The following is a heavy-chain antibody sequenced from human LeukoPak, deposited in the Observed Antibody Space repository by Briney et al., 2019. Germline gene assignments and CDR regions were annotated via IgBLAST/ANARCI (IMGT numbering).Heavy chain of an antibody. CDR2: ITSGGDT. J-gene: IGHJ1*01. V-gene: IGHV3-23*01. D-gene: IGHD1-1*01. CDR1: GFTFSSYA. Sequence: PGGSLRLSCAASGFTFSSYAMSWVRQAPGKGLEWVSAITSGGDTYYADSVKGRFTISRDNSKNTLYLQMNSLRAEDTAVYYCAKGASMYRAEYFHHWGQGTLVTVSS. CDR3: AKGASMYRAEYFHH.